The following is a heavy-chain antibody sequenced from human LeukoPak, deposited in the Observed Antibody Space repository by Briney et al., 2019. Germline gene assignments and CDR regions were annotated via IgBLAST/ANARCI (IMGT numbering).Heavy chain of an antibody. CDR3: ARDFQGSGSYYKKYYYYMDV. J-gene: IGHJ6*03. CDR2: IIPIFGTA. D-gene: IGHD3-10*01. V-gene: IGHV1-69*06. CDR1: GGTFSSYA. Sequence: GASVKVSCKASGGTFSSYAISWVRQAPGQGLEWMGGIIPIFGTANYAQKFQGRVTITADKSTSTAYMELSSLRSEDTAVYYCARDFQGSGSYYKKYYYYMDVWGKGTTVTISS.